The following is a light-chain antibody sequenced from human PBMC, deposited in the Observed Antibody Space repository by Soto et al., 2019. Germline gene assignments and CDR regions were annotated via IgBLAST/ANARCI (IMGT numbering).Light chain of an antibody. CDR3: QQYVSCLT. Sequence: EIVLTQSPGTLSLSPGERATLSCRASQSVSSTNLAWYQQKPGQAPRLLIYGASSRATGIPDRFSGSGSGTDFTLTISRLEPEDFAGYYCQQYVSCLTFGKGTNVEIK. CDR2: GAS. J-gene: IGKJ1*01. V-gene: IGKV3-20*01. CDR1: QSVSSTN.